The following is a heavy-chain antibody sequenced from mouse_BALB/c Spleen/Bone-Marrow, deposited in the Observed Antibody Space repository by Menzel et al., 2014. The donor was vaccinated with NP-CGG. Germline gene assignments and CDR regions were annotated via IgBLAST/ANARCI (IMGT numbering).Heavy chain of an antibody. V-gene: IGHV5-12*02. CDR3: ARKGAMITHYYAMDY. Sequence: EVQVVESGGGLVQPGGSLKLSCATSGFTFSDYYMYWVRQTPEKRLEWVAYISNGGGSTYYPDTVKGRFTISRDNAKNTLYLQMSRLKSEDTAMYYCARKGAMITHYYAMDYWGQGTSVIVSS. CDR2: ISNGGGST. D-gene: IGHD2-4*01. J-gene: IGHJ4*01. CDR1: GFTFSDYY.